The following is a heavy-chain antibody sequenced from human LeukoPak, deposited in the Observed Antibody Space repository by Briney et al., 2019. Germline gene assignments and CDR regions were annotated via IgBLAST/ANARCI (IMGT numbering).Heavy chain of an antibody. Sequence: ASVKVSCKVSGYTLTELAMHWVRQAPGQGLEWMGWINPNSGGTNYAQKFQGRVTMTRDTSISTAYMELSRLRSDDTAVYYCARAYGAFDYWGQGTLVTVSS. CDR1: GYTLTELA. D-gene: IGHD4-17*01. V-gene: IGHV1-2*02. J-gene: IGHJ4*02. CDR2: INPNSGGT. CDR3: ARAYGAFDY.